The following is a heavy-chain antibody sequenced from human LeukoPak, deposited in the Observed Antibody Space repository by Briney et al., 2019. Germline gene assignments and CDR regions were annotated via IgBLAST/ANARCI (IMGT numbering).Heavy chain of an antibody. CDR2: IIPIFGTA. J-gene: IGHJ6*02. CDR3: ARVLGIAVAGAYYYYYGMDV. Sequence: ASVKVSCKASGGTFSSYAISWVRQAPGLGLEWMGGIIPIFGTANYAQKFQGRVTITADESTSTAYMELSSLRSEDTAVYYCARVLGIAVAGAYYYYYGMDVWGQGTTVTVSS. D-gene: IGHD6-19*01. CDR1: GGTFSSYA. V-gene: IGHV1-69*13.